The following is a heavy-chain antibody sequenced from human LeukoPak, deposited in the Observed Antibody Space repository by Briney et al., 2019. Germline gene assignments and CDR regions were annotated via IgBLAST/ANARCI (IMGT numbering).Heavy chain of an antibody. Sequence: GGSLRLSCAASGFTFSSYAMSWVRQAPGKGLEWVSAFSGSGGSTYYADSVKGRFTISRDNSKNTLLLQMNSLRAEDTAVYSCAKDQPITIFGVATYYFGYWGQGTLVTVSS. D-gene: IGHD3-3*01. CDR2: FSGSGGST. V-gene: IGHV3-23*01. CDR3: AKDQPITIFGVATYYFGY. CDR1: GFTFSSYA. J-gene: IGHJ4*02.